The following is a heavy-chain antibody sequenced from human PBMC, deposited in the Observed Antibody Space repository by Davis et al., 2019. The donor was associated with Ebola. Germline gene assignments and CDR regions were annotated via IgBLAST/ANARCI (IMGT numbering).Heavy chain of an antibody. CDR1: GFTFSSYW. CDR3: ARAVGSWFRELFKAFYGMDV. CDR2: IKADGSAK. V-gene: IGHV3-7*01. J-gene: IGHJ6*02. Sequence: GGSLRLSCAASGFTFSSYWMSWVRQAPEKGLEWVATIKADGSAKYYVDSVKGRFTISRDNVKNSLYLEMNSLRAEDTAVYYCARAVGSWFRELFKAFYGMDVWGQGTTVTVSS. D-gene: IGHD3-10*01.